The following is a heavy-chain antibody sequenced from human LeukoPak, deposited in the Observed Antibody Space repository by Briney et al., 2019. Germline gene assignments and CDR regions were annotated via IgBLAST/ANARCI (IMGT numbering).Heavy chain of an antibody. V-gene: IGHV3-7*03. CDR1: EFTFGRYW. D-gene: IGHD1-1*01. CDR3: AKPRTTLVRDFDS. J-gene: IGHJ4*02. CDR2: INQDGRKE. Sequence: GGSLRLSCVASEFTFGRYWMTWVRQAPGKGLEWVANINQDGRKEHYVDSVKGRFTISRDNSKSTLHLQMSSLRVEDSAVYFCAKPRTTLVRDFDSWGQGTLVTVSS.